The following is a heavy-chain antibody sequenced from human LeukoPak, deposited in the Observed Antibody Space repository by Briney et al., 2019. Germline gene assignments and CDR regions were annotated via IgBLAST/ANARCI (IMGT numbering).Heavy chain of an antibody. D-gene: IGHD1-26*01. CDR3: ASMYSGSYLRSYYGMDV. Sequence: PSETLSLTCAVYGGSFSGYYWSRIRQPPGKGLEWIGEINHSGSTNYNPSLKSRVTISVDTSKNQFSLKLSSVTAADTAVYYCASMYSGSYLRSYYGMDVWGQGTTVTVSS. CDR1: GGSFSGYY. CDR2: INHSGST. J-gene: IGHJ6*02. V-gene: IGHV4-34*01.